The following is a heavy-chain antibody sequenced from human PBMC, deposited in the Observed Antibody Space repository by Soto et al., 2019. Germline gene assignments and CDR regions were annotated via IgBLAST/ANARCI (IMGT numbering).Heavy chain of an antibody. CDR3: AKEIRPNDY. CDR1: GFSFSRSA. Sequence: EVQLLESGGGLVQPGGSLRLSCAVSGFSFSRSAMSWVRQAPGKGLEWGSSITISGDTTYYADSVKGRFTVSRDNPKNTVYLQMNSLRAEDTAVYYCAKEIRPNDYWGQGTLVIVSS. CDR2: ITISGDTT. J-gene: IGHJ4*02. V-gene: IGHV3-23*01.